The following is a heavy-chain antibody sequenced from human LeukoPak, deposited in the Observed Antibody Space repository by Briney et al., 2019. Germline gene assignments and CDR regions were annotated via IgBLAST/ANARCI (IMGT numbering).Heavy chain of an antibody. J-gene: IGHJ4*02. CDR3: ARVETGSSY. D-gene: IGHD1-1*01. CDR1: GFTFSSYS. V-gene: IGHV3-21*04. Sequence: GGSLRLSCAASGFTFSSYSMNWVRQAPGKGLEWVSSITSSGSTISYADSVKGRFTISRDNAKNSLYLQMNSLRAEDTAVYYCARVETGSSYWGQGTLVTVS. CDR2: ITSSGSTI.